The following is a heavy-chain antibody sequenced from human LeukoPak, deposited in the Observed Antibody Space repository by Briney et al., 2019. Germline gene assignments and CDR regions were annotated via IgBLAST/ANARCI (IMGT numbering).Heavy chain of an antibody. Sequence: SETLSLTCTVSGGSISSYYWSWIRQPPGKGLEWIGYIYYSGSTNYNPSLKSRVTISVDTSKNQFSLKLSSVTAADTAVYYCAAMIVVVMEGWFDPWGQGTLVTVSS. V-gene: IGHV4-59*12. CDR1: GGSISSYY. CDR2: IYYSGST. D-gene: IGHD3-22*01. J-gene: IGHJ5*02. CDR3: AAMIVVVMEGWFDP.